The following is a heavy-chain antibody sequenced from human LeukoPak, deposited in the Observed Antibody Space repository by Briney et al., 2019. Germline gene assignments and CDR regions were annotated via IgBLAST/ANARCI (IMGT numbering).Heavy chain of an antibody. CDR2: IRSKTYGGTT. CDR3: TALRAYGSGTLGDAFDI. Sequence: PGGSLRLSCTTSGFNFADYAMNWVRQAPGKGLEWVGFIRSKTYGGTTDYAASVKGRFTISRDDSTSIAYLQMNSLKTEDTAVYYCTALRAYGSGTLGDAFDIWGQGTMVTVSS. CDR1: GFNFADYA. J-gene: IGHJ3*02. D-gene: IGHD3-10*01. V-gene: IGHV3-49*04.